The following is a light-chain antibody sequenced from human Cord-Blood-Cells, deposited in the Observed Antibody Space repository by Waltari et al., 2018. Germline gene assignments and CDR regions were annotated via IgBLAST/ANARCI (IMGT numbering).Light chain of an antibody. J-gene: IGLJ3*02. CDR2: EVR. CDR3: CSYAGSSTWV. V-gene: IGLV2-23*02. Sequence: QSALTQPSSVSGSPGQSITISCTGTSSDVGSYNIVSWYQLHPGKAPKPMIYEVRKRPSGVSNRFSGSKSGNTASLTISGLQAEDEADYYCCSYAGSSTWVFGGGTKLTVL. CDR1: SSDVGSYNI.